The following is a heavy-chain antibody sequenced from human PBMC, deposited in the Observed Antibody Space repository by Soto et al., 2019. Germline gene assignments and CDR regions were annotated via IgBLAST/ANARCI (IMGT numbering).Heavy chain of an antibody. CDR1: GFTFISYA. V-gene: IGHV3-23*01. Sequence: GGSVRLSCAASGFTFISYAMSWVRQAPGKGLEWVSAISGSGGSTYYADSVKGRFTISRDNSKNTLYLQMNSLRAEDTAVYYCAKDRSSPSKFITMVRGVTYGMDVWGQGTTVTVSS. D-gene: IGHD3-10*01. CDR3: AKDRSSPSKFITMVRGVTYGMDV. J-gene: IGHJ6*02. CDR2: ISGSGGST.